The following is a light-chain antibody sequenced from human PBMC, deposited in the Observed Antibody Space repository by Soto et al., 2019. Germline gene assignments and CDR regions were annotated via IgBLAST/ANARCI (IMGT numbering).Light chain of an antibody. CDR1: SSDVGAYNY. CDR3: NSYTSSSTYV. Sequence: QSALTQPASVSGSPGQSITISCTGTSSDVGAYNYVSWYQHHPGKAPKLMIYEVSNRPSGISNRFSGSKSGNTASLTISGLQPEDEADYYCNSYTSSSTYVFGTRTKLTVL. V-gene: IGLV2-14*01. J-gene: IGLJ1*01. CDR2: EVS.